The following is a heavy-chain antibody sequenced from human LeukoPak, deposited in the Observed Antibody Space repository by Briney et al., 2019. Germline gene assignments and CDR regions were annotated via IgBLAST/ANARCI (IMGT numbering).Heavy chain of an antibody. J-gene: IGHJ4*02. CDR2: FDPEDGET. Sequence: ASVKVSCKVSGYTLTELSMHWVRQAPGKGLEWMGGFDPEDGETIYAQKFQGRVTITRNTSISTAYMELSSLRSEDTAVYYCARELERRSNFDYWGQGTLVTVSS. D-gene: IGHD1-1*01. CDR1: GYTLTELS. CDR3: ARELERRSNFDY. V-gene: IGHV1-24*01.